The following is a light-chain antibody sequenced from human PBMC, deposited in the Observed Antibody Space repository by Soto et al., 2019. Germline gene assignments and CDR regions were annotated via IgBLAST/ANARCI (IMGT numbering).Light chain of an antibody. CDR3: QQYNNWSPEWT. J-gene: IGKJ1*01. Sequence: EIVMAQSPATLSVSPGERATLSCRASQSVSSNLAWYQQKPGQAPRLLIYGASTRATGIPARFSGSGSGTEFTLTISSLQSEDFAVYYCQQYNNWSPEWTFGQGTKLDSK. CDR1: QSVSSN. CDR2: GAS. V-gene: IGKV3-15*01.